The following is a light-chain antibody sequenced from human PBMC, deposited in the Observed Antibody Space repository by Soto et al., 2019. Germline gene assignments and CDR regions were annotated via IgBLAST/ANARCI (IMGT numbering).Light chain of an antibody. CDR2: ATS. CDR1: QSISSY. Sequence: DIQLTQSPSSLSASVGDRVTITCRASQSISSYLNWYQQRPGKAPNLLIYATSSLRTGVPSRFRGSRYGADFTLTISNLQPEYFATYYCQQSYSTPPTTFGQGTRLEIK. J-gene: IGKJ5*01. CDR3: QQSYSTPPTT. V-gene: IGKV1-39*01.